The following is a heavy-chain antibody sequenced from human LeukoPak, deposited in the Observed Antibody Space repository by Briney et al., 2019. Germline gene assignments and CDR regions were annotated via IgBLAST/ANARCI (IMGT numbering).Heavy chain of an antibody. V-gene: IGHV4-39*01. D-gene: IGHD5-18*01. CDR1: GGSISSSSYY. Sequence: PSETLSLTCTVSGGSISSSSYYWGWIRQPPGKGLEWIGSIYYSGSTYYNPSLKSRVTISVDTSKNQFSLKLSSVTAADTAVHYCARTFSVDTVDFDYWGQGTLVTVSS. J-gene: IGHJ4*02. CDR3: ARTFSVDTVDFDY. CDR2: IYYSGST.